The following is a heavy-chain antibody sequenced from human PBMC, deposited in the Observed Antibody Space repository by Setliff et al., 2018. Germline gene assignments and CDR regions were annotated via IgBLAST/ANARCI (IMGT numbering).Heavy chain of an antibody. J-gene: IGHJ6*03. Sequence: TLSLTCSVSDDSISSRRYYWGWFRQPAGEELEWVGQIYTSWSTNYNPSLKSRVTISLDTSKNQFSLSLTSVTAADTAVYYCARMSGFQYIDVWGKGTTVTVSS. CDR3: ARMSGFQYIDV. D-gene: IGHD3-3*01. V-gene: IGHV4-61*09. CDR2: IYTSWST. CDR1: DDSISSRRYY.